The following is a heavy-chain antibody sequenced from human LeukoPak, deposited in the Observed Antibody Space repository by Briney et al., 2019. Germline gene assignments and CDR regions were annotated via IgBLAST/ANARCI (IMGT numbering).Heavy chain of an antibody. CDR3: ARDAVYGSGTPGWFDP. V-gene: IGHV1-46*01. D-gene: IGHD3-10*01. J-gene: IGHJ5*02. Sequence: NPSGGSTSYAQKFPGRVTMTRDTSTSTVYMELGSLRSEDTAVYYCARDAVYGSGTPGWFDPWGQGTLVTVSS. CDR2: NPSGGST.